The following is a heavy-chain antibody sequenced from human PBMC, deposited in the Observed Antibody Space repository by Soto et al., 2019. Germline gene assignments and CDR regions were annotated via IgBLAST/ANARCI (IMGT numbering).Heavy chain of an antibody. Sequence: QAQVEQSGAEVKKPGASVKVSCKSSGYTFTDYYVHWLRQAPGQGLEWMGWINPKSGATNYAQKFRGRVSMIRDTATTTAYMELTRVTAYDAAVYYCTRGVIPYSSWNYYFNGIDVWGQGTKVTVSS. D-gene: IGHD5-12*01. CDR3: TRGVIPYSSWNYYFNGIDV. J-gene: IGHJ6*02. V-gene: IGHV1-2*02. CDR2: INPKSGAT. CDR1: GYTFTDYY.